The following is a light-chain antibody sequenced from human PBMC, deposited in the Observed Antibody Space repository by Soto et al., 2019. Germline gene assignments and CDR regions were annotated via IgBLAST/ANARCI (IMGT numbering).Light chain of an antibody. V-gene: IGKV1-5*03. CDR1: ESISSW. J-gene: IGKJ4*01. CDR2: KAS. CDR3: QQYSVFSLT. Sequence: DIQMTQFPSTLSASVGDRVTITCRASESISSWLAWYQQKPGKAPKILIYKASSLESGVPSRFTGIGSGTEFTLTISSLQPDDFATYYCQQYSVFSLTFGGGTKVEIK.